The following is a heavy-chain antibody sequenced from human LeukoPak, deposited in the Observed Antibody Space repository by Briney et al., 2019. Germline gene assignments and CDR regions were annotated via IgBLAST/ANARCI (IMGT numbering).Heavy chain of an antibody. V-gene: IGHV4-59*01. CDR3: ARGAFSGYGDFGFDY. CDR1: GGSISSYY. Sequence: PSETLSLTCSVSGGSISSYYWSWIRQPPGKGLEWIGYIYDSGSANYNPSLKGRLTVSVDTSKNQFSLKLSSVTAADTAVYYCARGAFSGYGDFGFDYWGQGTLVTASS. CDR2: IYDSGSA. J-gene: IGHJ4*02. D-gene: IGHD4-17*01.